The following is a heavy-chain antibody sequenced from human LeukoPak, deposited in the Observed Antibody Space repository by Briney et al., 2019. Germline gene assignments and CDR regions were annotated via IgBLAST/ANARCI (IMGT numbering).Heavy chain of an antibody. V-gene: IGHV3-7*01. D-gene: IGHD2/OR15-2a*01. J-gene: IGHJ3*01. CDR2: IKPDGSEN. Sequence: LAGGSLRLSCAASGFSFSDYFMSWIRQAPGKGLEWVANIKPDGSENYHLDSMKGRFIISRDNAKNSLYLQMKNLRPEDTAVYYCARDTTLSENNRSWGAFDVWGQGTLVTVSS. CDR1: GFSFSDYF. CDR3: ARDTTLSENNRSWGAFDV.